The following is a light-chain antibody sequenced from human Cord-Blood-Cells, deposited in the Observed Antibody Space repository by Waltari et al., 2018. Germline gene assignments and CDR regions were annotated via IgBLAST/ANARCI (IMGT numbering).Light chain of an antibody. J-gene: IGKJ4*01. Sequence: EIVMTQSPAPLSVSPGERATLSCRASQSVSSNLAWYQQKPGQAPRLLIYGASTRATGIPARFSGSGSGTEFTLTISSLQSEDFAVYYCQQYNNWLFTFGGGTKVEIK. V-gene: IGKV3-15*01. CDR2: GAS. CDR3: QQYNNWLFT. CDR1: QSVSSN.